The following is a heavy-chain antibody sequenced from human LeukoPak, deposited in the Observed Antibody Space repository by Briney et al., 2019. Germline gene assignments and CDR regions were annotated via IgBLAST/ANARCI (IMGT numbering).Heavy chain of an antibody. J-gene: IGHJ4*02. V-gene: IGHV3-30*18. D-gene: IGHD6-19*01. Sequence: GRSLRLSCAASGFTFDDYAMHWVRQAPGKGLEWVAVISYDGSNKYYADSVKGRFTISRDNSKNTLYLQMNSLRAEDTAVYYCAKDLRLVRVLDYWGQGTLVTVSS. CDR3: AKDLRLVRVLDY. CDR1: GFTFDDYA. CDR2: ISYDGSNK.